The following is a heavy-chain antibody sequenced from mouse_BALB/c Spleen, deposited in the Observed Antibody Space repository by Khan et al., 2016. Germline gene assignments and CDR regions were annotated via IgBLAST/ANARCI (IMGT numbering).Heavy chain of an antibody. J-gene: IGHJ3*01. CDR1: GYSITSDYV. D-gene: IGHD1-1*01. V-gene: IGHV3-2*02. Sequence: VQLQQSGPGLVKPSQSLSLTCTATGYSITSDYVWNWNRKFPGSKLECMCYISSSGSTSYNPSLKSRISITRDTSTNPFYMQLNSVAAEDTAAYYCTSSSSYGNSPAWFADWGQGTLFTIS. CDR2: ISSSGST. CDR3: TSSSSYGNSPAWFAD.